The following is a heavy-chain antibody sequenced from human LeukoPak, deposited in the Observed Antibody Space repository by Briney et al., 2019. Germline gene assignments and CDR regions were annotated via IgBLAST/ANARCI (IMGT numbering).Heavy chain of an antibody. V-gene: IGHV3-7*01. J-gene: IGHJ4*02. CDR3: ARDRYSGSYYVPGFDY. D-gene: IGHD1-26*01. CDR2: IKEDGSEK. Sequence: GGSLRLSCAASGFPFSRYWMSWIRQAPGKGLEWVANIKEDGSEKYYVDSVKGRFTISRDNAKNSLYLQMNSLRDEDTAVYYCARDRYSGSYYVPGFDYWGQGTLVTVSS. CDR1: GFPFSRYW.